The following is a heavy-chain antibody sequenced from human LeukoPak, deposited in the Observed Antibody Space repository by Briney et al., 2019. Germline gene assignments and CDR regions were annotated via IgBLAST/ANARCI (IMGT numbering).Heavy chain of an antibody. J-gene: IGHJ5*02. CDR1: GGYFSGYY. V-gene: IGHV4-34*01. CDR2: INHSGST. Sequence: PSETLSLTCAVYGGYFSGYYWSWIRQPPGKGLEWIGEINHSGSTNYNPSLKSRVTISVDTSKNQFSLKLSSVTAADTAVYYCARSGIAAAGTGAWGQGTLVTVSS. D-gene: IGHD6-13*01. CDR3: ARSGIAAAGTGA.